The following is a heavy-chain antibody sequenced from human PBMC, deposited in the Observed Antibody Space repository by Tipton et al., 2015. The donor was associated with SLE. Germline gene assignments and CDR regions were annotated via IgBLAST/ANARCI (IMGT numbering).Heavy chain of an antibody. D-gene: IGHD1-26*01. V-gene: IGHV3-48*03. CDR3: ARDDTTDPSGMNAFDL. CDR2: ISDTGSYK. Sequence: SLRLSCPASGFTFSNHEMNWIRQPPGKGLEWVSYISDTGSYKSYADSVKGRFTVSRDNAKNSLYLQVTSLRAEDSAVYYCARDDTTDPSGMNAFDLWGRGTAVIVSS. J-gene: IGHJ3*01. CDR1: GFTFSNHE.